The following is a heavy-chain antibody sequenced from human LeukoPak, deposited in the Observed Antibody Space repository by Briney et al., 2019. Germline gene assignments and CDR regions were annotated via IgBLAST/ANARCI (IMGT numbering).Heavy chain of an antibody. CDR3: ARAQIAAAVDGAFDI. CDR2: IYYSGST. D-gene: IGHD6-13*01. Sequence: PSETLSLTCTVSGGSISSYYWSWIRQPPGKGLEWIGYIYYSGSTNYNPSLKSRVTISVDRSKNQFSLKLSSVTAADTAVYYCARAQIAAAVDGAFDIWGQGTMVTVSS. V-gene: IGHV4-59*12. J-gene: IGHJ3*02. CDR1: GGSISSYY.